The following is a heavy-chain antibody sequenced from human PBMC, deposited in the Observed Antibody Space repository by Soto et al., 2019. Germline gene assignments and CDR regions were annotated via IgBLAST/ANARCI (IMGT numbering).Heavy chain of an antibody. CDR3: ASDPYGDTFFGMDV. J-gene: IGHJ6*03. Sequence: QVQLVESGGGLVKPGGSLRLSCAASGFTFSDYYMNWIRQAPGKGLEWVSYISGSGSTLYYADSVEGRFTISRDNAKTALDRSKNSLRAEHTAGYYCASDPYGDTFFGMDVWGNGPTVTGSS. CDR1: GFTFSDYY. D-gene: IGHD2-21*01. CDR2: ISGSGSTL. V-gene: IGHV3-11*01.